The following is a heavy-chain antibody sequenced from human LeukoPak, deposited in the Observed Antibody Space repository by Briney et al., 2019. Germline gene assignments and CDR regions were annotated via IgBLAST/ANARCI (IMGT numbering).Heavy chain of an antibody. CDR3: ATYIVGAYNWCDP. D-gene: IGHD1-26*01. Sequence: PSETPSLTCAVYGGSFSGYYWSWIRQPPGKGLEWIGYIHDSGSTNYNPSLNNRVTFSLDTSKNQFFLKLSSVTAADTAVYYCATYIVGAYNWCDPWGQGTLVTVSS. CDR2: IHDSGST. J-gene: IGHJ5*02. V-gene: IGHV4-34*01. CDR1: GGSFSGYY.